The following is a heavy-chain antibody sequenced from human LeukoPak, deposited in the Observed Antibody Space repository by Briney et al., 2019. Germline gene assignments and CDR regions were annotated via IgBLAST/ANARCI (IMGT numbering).Heavy chain of an antibody. Sequence: GGSLRLSCAASGFTFKRYAMSWVRQAPGKGLEWVSGISWNSGSIGYADSVKGRFTISRDNAKNSLYLQMNSLRAEDTALYYCAKGYDNYYDSSGSLDYWGQGTLVTVSS. D-gene: IGHD3-22*01. CDR1: GFTFKRYA. CDR2: ISWNSGSI. V-gene: IGHV3-9*01. CDR3: AKGYDNYYDSSGSLDY. J-gene: IGHJ4*02.